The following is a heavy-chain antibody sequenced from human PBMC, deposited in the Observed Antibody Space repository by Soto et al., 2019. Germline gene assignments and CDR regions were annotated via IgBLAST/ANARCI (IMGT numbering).Heavy chain of an antibody. D-gene: IGHD3-10*01. Sequence: SETLSLTCTVSGGSISSYYWSWIRQPPGKGLEWIGYIYYSGSTNYNPSLKSRVTISVDTSKNQFSLKLSSVTAADTAVYYCASSSGIFRGVIPPYYYMDVWGKGTTVNVSS. CDR1: GGSISSYY. J-gene: IGHJ6*03. CDR2: IYYSGST. CDR3: ASSSGIFRGVIPPYYYMDV. V-gene: IGHV4-59*08.